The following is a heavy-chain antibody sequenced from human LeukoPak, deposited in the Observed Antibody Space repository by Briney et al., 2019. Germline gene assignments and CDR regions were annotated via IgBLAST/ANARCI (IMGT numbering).Heavy chain of an antibody. J-gene: IGHJ4*02. CDR1: GFTFSNYA. CDR3: AKDGAA. Sequence: GGSLRLSCAASGFTFSNYAMNWVRQAPGKGLEWVSGISAGHRTDYADSVKGRFTISRDNSKNTLYLQMNTLRGGDTALYYCAKDGAAWGQGALVTVSS. CDR2: ISAGHRT. V-gene: IGHV3-23*01. D-gene: IGHD6-25*01.